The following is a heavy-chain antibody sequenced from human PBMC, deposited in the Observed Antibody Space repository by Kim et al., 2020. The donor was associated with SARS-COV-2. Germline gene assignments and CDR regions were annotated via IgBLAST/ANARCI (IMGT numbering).Heavy chain of an antibody. J-gene: IGHJ2*01. D-gene: IGHD6-19*01. CDR1: GYTFTSYA. Sequence: ASVKVSCKASGYTFTSYAMNWVRQAPGQGFEWMGWINTNTGNPTYAQGFTGRFVFSLDTSVSTAYLQISSLKAEDTAVYYCARDSVAGYWYFGHWGRGTLVTVSS. CDR3: ARDSVAGYWYFGH. V-gene: IGHV7-4-1*02. CDR2: INTNTGNP.